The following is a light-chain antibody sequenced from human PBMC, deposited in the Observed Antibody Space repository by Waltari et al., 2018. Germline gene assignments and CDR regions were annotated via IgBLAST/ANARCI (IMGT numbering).Light chain of an antibody. CDR2: EVS. Sequence: QSALTQPASVSGSPGQSITISCTGPSSDVGRYNLVTWYQQYPGKAPKLMIYEVSKRPSGVSNRFSGSKSGNTASLTISGLQAEDEADYYCCSYASSGTGVFGGGTKVTVL. V-gene: IGLV2-23*02. J-gene: IGLJ2*01. CDR1: SSDVGRYNL. CDR3: CSYASSGTGV.